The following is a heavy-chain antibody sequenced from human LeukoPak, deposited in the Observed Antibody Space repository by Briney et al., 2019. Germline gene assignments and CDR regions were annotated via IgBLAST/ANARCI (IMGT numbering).Heavy chain of an antibody. Sequence: ASVKVSCKASGYTFTSYDINWVRQATGQGLEWMGWMNPNSGNTGYAQKFQGRVTMTRNTSISTAYMELSSLRSEDTAVYYCASFYYDSSGYTSGHAFDIWGQGTMVTVSS. D-gene: IGHD3-22*01. CDR3: ASFYYDSSGYTSGHAFDI. J-gene: IGHJ3*02. V-gene: IGHV1-8*01. CDR1: GYTFTSYD. CDR2: MNPNSGNT.